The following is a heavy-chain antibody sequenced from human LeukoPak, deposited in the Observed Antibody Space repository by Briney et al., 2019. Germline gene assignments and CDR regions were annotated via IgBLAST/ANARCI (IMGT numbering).Heavy chain of an antibody. CDR3: ATLGYSSSFGGSKTYPLGGNFDY. V-gene: IGHV3-30*03. CDR2: ISYDGSNK. CDR1: GFTFSSYG. J-gene: IGHJ4*02. Sequence: GGSLRLSCAASGFTFSSYGMHWVRPAPGKGLEWVAVISYDGSNKYYADSVKGRFTISRDNSKNTLYLQMNSLRAEDTAVYYCATLGYSSSFGGSKTYPLGGNFDYWGQGTLVTVSS. D-gene: IGHD6-13*01.